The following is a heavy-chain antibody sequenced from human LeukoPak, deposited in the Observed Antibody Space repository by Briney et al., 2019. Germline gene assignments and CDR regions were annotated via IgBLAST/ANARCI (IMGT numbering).Heavy chain of an antibody. CDR3: ARDYQQQLVGYFDY. D-gene: IGHD6-13*01. CDR1: GGNFISHA. Sequence: ASVKVSCKASGGNFISHAISWVRQAPGQGLEWMGRIIPILGIANYAQKFQGRVTITADKSTSTAYMELSSLRSEDTAVYYCARDYQQQLVGYFDYWGQGTLVTVSS. V-gene: IGHV1-69*04. J-gene: IGHJ4*02. CDR2: IIPILGIA.